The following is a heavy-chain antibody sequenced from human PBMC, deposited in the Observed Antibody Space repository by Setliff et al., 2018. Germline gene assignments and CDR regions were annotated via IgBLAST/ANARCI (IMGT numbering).Heavy chain of an antibody. D-gene: IGHD4-17*01. CDR2: IYPGDSDT. CDR3: ARRAVTAEYFQH. CDR1: GYSFTNYW. Sequence: GESLTISCKGSGYSFTNYWNGWVRQMPGKGLEWMGIIYPGDSDTRYSPSFQGQVTISAGKSISTAYLQFSSLKASDTAIYYCARRAVTAEYFQHWGHGTLVTVSS. V-gene: IGHV5-51*01. J-gene: IGHJ1*01.